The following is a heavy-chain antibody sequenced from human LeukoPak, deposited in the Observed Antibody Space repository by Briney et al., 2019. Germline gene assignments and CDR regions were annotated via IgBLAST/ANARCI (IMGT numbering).Heavy chain of an antibody. Sequence: SETLSLTCTVSGGSISSYYWSWIRQPPGKGLEWIGYIYYGGSTNYNPSLKSRVTISVDTSKNQFSLKLSSVTAADTAVYYCARAIAVAAPFDYWGQGTLVTVSS. CDR3: ARAIAVAAPFDY. V-gene: IGHV4-59*01. CDR2: IYYGGST. CDR1: GGSISSYY. D-gene: IGHD6-19*01. J-gene: IGHJ4*02.